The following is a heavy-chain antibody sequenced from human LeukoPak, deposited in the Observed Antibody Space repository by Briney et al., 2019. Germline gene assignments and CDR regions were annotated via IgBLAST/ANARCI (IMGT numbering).Heavy chain of an antibody. Sequence: PSETLSLTCTVSGGSISSGDYYWSWIRQPPGKGLEWIGYIYYSGSTYYNPSLKSRVTISVDTSKNRFSLKLSSVTAADTAVYCCARGDYDFWSGYPLDAFDIWGQGTMVTVSS. V-gene: IGHV4-30-4*08. CDR3: ARGDYDFWSGYPLDAFDI. CDR2: IYYSGST. D-gene: IGHD3-3*01. CDR1: GGSISSGDYY. J-gene: IGHJ3*02.